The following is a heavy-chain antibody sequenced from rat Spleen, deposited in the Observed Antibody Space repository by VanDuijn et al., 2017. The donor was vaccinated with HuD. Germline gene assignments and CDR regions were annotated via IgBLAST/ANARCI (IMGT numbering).Heavy chain of an antibody. CDR1: GFTFSSFP. V-gene: IGHV5-46*01. D-gene: IGHD3-4*01. CDR3: ARLTPFDY. J-gene: IGHJ2*01. CDR2: ISTGGGST. Sequence: EVQLVESGGGLVQPGRSLKLSCAASGFTFSSFPMAWVRQAPTKGLEWVATISTGGGSTYYRDSVKGRFTISRDNAKSTLYLQMNSLRSEDTATYYCARLTPFDYWGQGVMVTVSS.